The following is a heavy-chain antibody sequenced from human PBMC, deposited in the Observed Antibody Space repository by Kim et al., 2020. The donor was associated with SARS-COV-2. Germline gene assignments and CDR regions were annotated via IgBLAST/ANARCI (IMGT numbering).Heavy chain of an antibody. CDR1: GFTFSSYA. CDR2: ISYDGSNK. J-gene: IGHJ4*02. D-gene: IGHD3-22*01. Sequence: GGSLRLSCAASGFTFSSYAMHWVRQAPGKGLEWVALISYDGSNKYYADSVKGRFTISRDNSKNTLYLQMNSLRAEDTAVYYCARELPFKSSGYYFWSSGFGVCGEGTLGTVSS. V-gene: IGHV3-30-3*01. CDR3: ARELPFKSSGYYFWSSGFGV.